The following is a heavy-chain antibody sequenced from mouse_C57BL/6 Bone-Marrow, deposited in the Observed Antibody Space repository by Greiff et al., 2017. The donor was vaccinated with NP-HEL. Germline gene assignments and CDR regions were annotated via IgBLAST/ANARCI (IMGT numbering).Heavy chain of an antibody. CDR2: IYPGDGDT. CDR3: AKDWNYFDY. J-gene: IGHJ2*01. D-gene: IGHD4-1*01. Sequence: VQLHQSGAELVKPGASVKISCKASGYAFSSYWMNWVKQSPGKGLEWIGQIYPGDGDTNYNGKFKGKATLTADKSSSTAYMQLSSLTSEDSAVYFCAKDWNYFDYWGQGTTLTVSS. V-gene: IGHV1-80*01. CDR1: GYAFSSYW.